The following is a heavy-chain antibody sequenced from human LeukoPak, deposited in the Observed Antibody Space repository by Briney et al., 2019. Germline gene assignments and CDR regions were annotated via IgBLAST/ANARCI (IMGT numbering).Heavy chain of an antibody. CDR3: AMLKNAFDF. CDR2: IKQDGGEK. CDR1: GFTFSRIR. V-gene: IGHV3-7*01. Sequence: PGGSLRLSCAATGFTFSRIRMSWVRQAPGKGLEWVANIKQDGGEKYYVDSVKGRFTISRDNAKNSLYLQMNSLRAEDTAVYYCAMLKNAFDFWGQGTMVTVSS. J-gene: IGHJ3*01.